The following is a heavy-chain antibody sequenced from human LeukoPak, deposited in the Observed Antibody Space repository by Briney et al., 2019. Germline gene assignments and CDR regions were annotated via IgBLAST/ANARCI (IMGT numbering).Heavy chain of an antibody. J-gene: IGHJ6*02. D-gene: IGHD2-2*01. CDR3: VRDLRPGGADV. CDR1: GPTIDDHA. Sequence: GGSLRLSCAASGPTIDDHAMHWIRQAPGKGLEWVSGIFWKSGVAGYADSVEGRFTISRDTAKNSMFLQMSSLRVEDTALYYCVRDLRPGGADVWGRGATVTVSS. V-gene: IGHV3-9*01. CDR2: IFWKSGVA.